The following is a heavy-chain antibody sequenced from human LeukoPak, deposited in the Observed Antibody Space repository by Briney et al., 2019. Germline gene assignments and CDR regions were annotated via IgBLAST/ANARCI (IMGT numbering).Heavy chain of an antibody. CDR2: ISSSSSTI. V-gene: IGHV3-48*01. Sequence: GGSLRLSCAASGFTFSSYGMTWVRQAPGKGLEWVSYISSSSSTIYYADSVKGRFTISRDNSKNALYLQMNSLRAEDTAVYYCAKSGLNRFDYWGQGTLVTVSS. CDR3: AKSGLNRFDY. J-gene: IGHJ4*02. D-gene: IGHD2-15*01. CDR1: GFTFSSYG.